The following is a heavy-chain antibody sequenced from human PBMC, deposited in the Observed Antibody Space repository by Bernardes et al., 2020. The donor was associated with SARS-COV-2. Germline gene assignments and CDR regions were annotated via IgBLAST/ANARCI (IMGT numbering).Heavy chain of an antibody. CDR2: IYPGDSDT. D-gene: IGHD2-15*01. CDR3: ARQTGSHRQHRLDPIDN. Sequence: GESLKISCQGSGYTFTNYWIGWVRQNPGKGLEWMAVIYPGDSDTRYRASVQGQVTISADKSITTPYLQWSSLKAADTAIYYCARQTGSHRQHRLDPIDNWGQGTTVTVSS. V-gene: IGHV5-51*01. CDR1: GYTFTNYW. J-gene: IGHJ6*02.